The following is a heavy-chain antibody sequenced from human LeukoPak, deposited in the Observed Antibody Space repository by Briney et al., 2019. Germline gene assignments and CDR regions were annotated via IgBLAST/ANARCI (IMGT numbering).Heavy chain of an antibody. CDR3: ARYCSSTSCYDCWFDP. J-gene: IGHJ5*02. D-gene: IGHD2-2*01. V-gene: IGHV3-48*04. CDR1: GFTFSSYS. Sequence: GGSLRLSCAASGFTFSSYSMNWVRQAPGKGLEWVSYISGSSSTIYYADSVKGRFTISRDNAKNTLYLQMNSLRAEDTAVYYCARYCSSTSCYDCWFDPWGQGTLVTVSS. CDR2: ISGSSSTI.